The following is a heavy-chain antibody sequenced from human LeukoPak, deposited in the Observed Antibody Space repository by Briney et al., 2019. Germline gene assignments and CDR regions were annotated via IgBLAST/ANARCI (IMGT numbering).Heavy chain of an antibody. Sequence: GASVKVSCKASGYTFTSYDINWVRQATGQGLEWMGWMNPNNGQTGYAQKFQGRVTMTRSTSISTAYMELSSLRSEDTAAYYCARDWLPYYRSGAALDPWGQGTLVTVSS. CDR2: MNPNNGQT. V-gene: IGHV1-8*01. D-gene: IGHD3-10*01. CDR3: ARDWLPYYRSGAALDP. J-gene: IGHJ5*02. CDR1: GYTFTSYD.